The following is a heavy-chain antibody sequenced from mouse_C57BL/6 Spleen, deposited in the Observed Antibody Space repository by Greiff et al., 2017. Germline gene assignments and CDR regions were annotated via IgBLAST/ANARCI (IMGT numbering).Heavy chain of an antibody. Sequence: QVQLQQPGAELVRPGTSVKLSCKASGYTFTSYWMPWVKQRPGQGLEWIGVIDPSDSYTNYNQKFKGKATLTVDTSSSTAYMQLSSLKLEDSAVYDCARSRYYGSSTGFDYWGQGTLVTVSA. V-gene: IGHV1-59*01. J-gene: IGHJ3*01. CDR2: IDPSDSYT. D-gene: IGHD1-1*01. CDR1: GYTFTSYW. CDR3: ARSRYYGSSTGFDY.